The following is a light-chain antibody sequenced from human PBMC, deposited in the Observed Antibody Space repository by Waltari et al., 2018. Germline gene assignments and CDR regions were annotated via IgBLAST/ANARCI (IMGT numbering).Light chain of an antibody. CDR3: HQYCSIPYT. J-gene: IGKJ2*01. CDR1: QSILYSSDNKNC. V-gene: IGKV4-1*01. Sequence: EIVMTQSPDSPSVALVERATFNCTSRQSILYSSDNKNCLALYQQKPVQPPNLLIYGASTRESGVPDRFSGSGSGTDFSLTISSLQAEDVAVYYCHQYCSIPYTFGQGTKVEIK. CDR2: GAS.